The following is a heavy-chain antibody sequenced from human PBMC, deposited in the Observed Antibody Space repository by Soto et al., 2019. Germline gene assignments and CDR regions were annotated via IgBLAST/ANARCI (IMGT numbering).Heavy chain of an antibody. J-gene: IGHJ3*02. CDR2: IYPGDSGT. CDR1: GYSFTSYW. D-gene: IGHD4-17*01. CDR3: ARLLRWSKRDAFDI. V-gene: IGHV5-51*01. Sequence: GESLKISCKGSGYSFTSYWIGWVRQMPGKGLEWMGIIYPGDSGTRYSPSFQGQVTISADRSISTAYLQWSSLKASDTAMYYCARLLRWSKRDAFDIWGQGTMVTVSS.